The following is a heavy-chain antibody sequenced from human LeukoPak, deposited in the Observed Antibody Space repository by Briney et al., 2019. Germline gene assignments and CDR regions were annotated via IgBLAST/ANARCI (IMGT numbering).Heavy chain of an antibody. J-gene: IGHJ6*03. CDR3: ANAVAGSYYYYYMDV. Sequence: PGGSLRLSCAASGFTFSSYAMSWVRQAPGKGLEWVAFIRYDGSNKYYADSVEGRFTISRDNSKNTLYLQMNSLRAEDTAVYYCANAVAGSYYYYYMDVWGKGTTVAISS. CDR1: GFTFSSYA. CDR2: IRYDGSNK. D-gene: IGHD6-19*01. V-gene: IGHV3-30*02.